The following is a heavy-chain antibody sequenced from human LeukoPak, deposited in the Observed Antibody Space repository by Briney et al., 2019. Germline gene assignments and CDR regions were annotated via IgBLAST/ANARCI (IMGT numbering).Heavy chain of an antibody. V-gene: IGHV4-38-2*02. J-gene: IGHJ4*02. D-gene: IGHD2-2*01. CDR2: MYHSGST. CDR3: ATEGSASQTIDY. Sequence: SETLSLTCAVSGYSISSGYYWGWIRQPPGKGLEWIGSMYHSGSTYYNPSLKSRVTISVDTSKNQFSLRLSSVAAADTAVYYCATEGSASQTIDYWGQGTLVTVSS. CDR1: GYSISSGYY.